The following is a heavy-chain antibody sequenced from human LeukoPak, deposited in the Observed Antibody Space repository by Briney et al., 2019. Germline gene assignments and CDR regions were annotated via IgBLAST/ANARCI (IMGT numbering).Heavy chain of an antibody. CDR2: ISSGGNTI. Sequence: GGSLRPSCAASGFTFSSYEMNWVRQAPGKGLEWVSYISSGGNTIYYADSVKVRFTISRDNAKNSLYLQMNSLRAEDTAVYYCAREGTAMVSFDYWGQGTLVTVSS. D-gene: IGHD5-18*01. V-gene: IGHV3-48*03. CDR3: AREGTAMVSFDY. CDR1: GFTFSSYE. J-gene: IGHJ4*02.